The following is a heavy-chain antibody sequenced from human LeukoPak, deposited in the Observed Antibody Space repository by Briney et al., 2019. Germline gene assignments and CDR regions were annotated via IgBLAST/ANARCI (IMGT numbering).Heavy chain of an antibody. D-gene: IGHD3-10*01. J-gene: IGHJ4*02. CDR1: GGSLSEFY. V-gene: IGHV4-34*01. Sequence: PSETLSLTCAVSGGSLSEFYWNWIRQSPVKGLEWIGEVNYSGSTAYNPSLKSRVTISVDASKNQFSLRLTSVTAADTAVYFCARDYYGPGRPKWYFDLWGQGTQVTVSS. CDR3: ARDYYGPGRPKWYFDL. CDR2: VNYSGST.